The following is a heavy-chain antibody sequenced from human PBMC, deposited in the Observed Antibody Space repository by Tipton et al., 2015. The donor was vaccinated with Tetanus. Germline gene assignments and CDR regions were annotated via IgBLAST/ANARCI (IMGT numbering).Heavy chain of an antibody. CDR2: SWYDGTDK. CDR3: AREADCSGGSCFSGDFDN. Sequence: SGFIFSSYGIHWVRQAPGKGLEWAAVSWYDGTDKYYADSVKGRFTISRDNSKNTLYLQMNSLRAEDTAVYHCAREADCSGGSCFSGDFDNWGQGTQVTVSS. V-gene: IGHV3-33*01. CDR1: GFIFSSYG. D-gene: IGHD2-15*01. J-gene: IGHJ4*02.